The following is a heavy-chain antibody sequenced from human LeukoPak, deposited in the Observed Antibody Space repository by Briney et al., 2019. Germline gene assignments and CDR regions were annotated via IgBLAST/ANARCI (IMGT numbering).Heavy chain of an antibody. V-gene: IGHV3-21*01. J-gene: IGHJ4*02. D-gene: IGHD3-9*01. CDR1: GFTVSSNY. Sequence: GGSLRLSCAASGFTVSSNYMNWVRQAPGKGLEWVSSISSSSSYIYYADSVKGRFTISRDNAKNSLYLQMNSLRAEDTAVYYCARDQRSLTGRVDYWGQGTLVTVSS. CDR3: ARDQRSLTGRVDY. CDR2: ISSSSSYI.